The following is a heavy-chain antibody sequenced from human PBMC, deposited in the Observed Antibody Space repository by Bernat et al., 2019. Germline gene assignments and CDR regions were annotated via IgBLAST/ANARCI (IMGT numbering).Heavy chain of an antibody. CDR2: ISSSSTI. CDR1: GFTFSSYS. Sequence: EVQLVESGGGLVQPGGSLRLSCAASGFTFSSYSMNCVRQAPGKGLEWVSYISSSSTIYYADSVKGRFTISRDNAKNSLYLQMNSLRDEDTAEYYSARDGTDPLDAFDIWGQGTMVTVSS. J-gene: IGHJ3*02. D-gene: IGHD1-26*01. CDR3: ARDGTDPLDAFDI. V-gene: IGHV3-48*02.